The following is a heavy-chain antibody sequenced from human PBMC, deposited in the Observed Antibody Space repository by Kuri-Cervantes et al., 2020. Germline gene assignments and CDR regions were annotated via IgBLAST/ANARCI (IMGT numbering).Heavy chain of an antibody. CDR1: GFTFSSDA. D-gene: IGHD4-17*01. CDR2: ISGSGGST. Sequence: GSLRLSCAASGFTFSSDAMSWVRQAPGKGLEWVSAISGSGGSTYYADSVKGRFTISRDNSKNTLYLQMNSLRAEDTAVYYCAKEGDYGDYVDYWGQGTLVTVSS. CDR3: AKEGDYGDYVDY. J-gene: IGHJ4*02. V-gene: IGHV3-23*01.